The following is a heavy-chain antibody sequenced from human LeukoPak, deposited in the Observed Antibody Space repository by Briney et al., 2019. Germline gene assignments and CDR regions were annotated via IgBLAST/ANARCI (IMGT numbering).Heavy chain of an antibody. D-gene: IGHD3-3*01. CDR3: ARLYYDFWSGYFDY. J-gene: IGHJ4*02. V-gene: IGHV4-34*01. Sequence: PSETLSLTCAVYGGSFSGYYWSWIRQPPGKGLGWIGEINHSGSTNYNPSLKSRVTISVDTSKNQFSLKLSSVTAADTAVYYCARLYYDFWSGYFDYWGQGTLVTVSS. CDR2: INHSGST. CDR1: GGSFSGYY.